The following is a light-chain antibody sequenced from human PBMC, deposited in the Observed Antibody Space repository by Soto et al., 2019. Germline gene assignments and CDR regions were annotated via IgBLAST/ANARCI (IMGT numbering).Light chain of an antibody. CDR2: DAT. V-gene: IGKV1-5*01. CDR3: QQYNSYWT. CDR1: QLVNSW. Sequence: DVQMTQSPSTLSASVGDRVTITCRASQLVNSWLAWYQQKPGRAPKLLIYDATSLESGVPSRFSGSRSGTEFTLTISGLQPDDSATYYSQQYNSYWTFDQGTRVEIK. J-gene: IGKJ1*01.